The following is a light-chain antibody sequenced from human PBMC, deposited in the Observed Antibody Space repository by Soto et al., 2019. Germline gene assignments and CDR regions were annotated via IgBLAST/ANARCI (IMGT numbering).Light chain of an antibody. J-gene: IGLJ2*01. CDR2: EVV. V-gene: IGLV2-14*01. CDR3: SSNTDSRVV. Sequence: QSVLTQPASVSGSPGQSITISCTGTSSDVGGSKFVSWYQQLPGKAPKLMIYEVVNRPSGVSNRFSGSKSGNTASLTISGLQAEDEADYYCSSNTDSRVVFGGGTKLTVL. CDR1: SSDVGGSKF.